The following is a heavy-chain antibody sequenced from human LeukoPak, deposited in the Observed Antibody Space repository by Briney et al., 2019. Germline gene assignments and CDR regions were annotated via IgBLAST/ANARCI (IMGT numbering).Heavy chain of an antibody. CDR1: GGSISSSNYY. CDR3: ARQAVAGNGFDY. D-gene: IGHD6-19*01. J-gene: IGHJ4*02. Sequence: SETLSLTCTVSGGSISSSNYYWGWIRQPPGKGLEWIGTIYYSGNTYYNPSLKSRVSISVDTSKNQFSLKLSSVTAADTAVYYCARQAVAGNGFDYWGQGTLVTVSS. V-gene: IGHV4-39*01. CDR2: IYYSGNT.